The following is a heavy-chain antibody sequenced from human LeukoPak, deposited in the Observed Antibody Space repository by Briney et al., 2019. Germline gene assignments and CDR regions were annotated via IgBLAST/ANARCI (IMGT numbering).Heavy chain of an antibody. D-gene: IGHD1-26*01. CDR1: GFTFSSYA. V-gene: IGHV3-23*01. J-gene: IGHJ4*02. Sequence: GGSLGLSCVASGFTFSSYAMNWVRQAPGKGLEWVSTLSGSGDTTYYADSVKGRFTISRDNSKNMLFLQMNSLRADDTAIYYCSKDGSYFNFDYWGQGSLVTVSS. CDR3: SKDGSYFNFDY. CDR2: LSGSGDTT.